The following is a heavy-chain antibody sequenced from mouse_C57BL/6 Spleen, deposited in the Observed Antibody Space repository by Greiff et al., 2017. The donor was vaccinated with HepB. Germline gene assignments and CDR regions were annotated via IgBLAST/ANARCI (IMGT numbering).Heavy chain of an antibody. CDR2: ISGGGGNT. D-gene: IGHD1-1*01. V-gene: IGHV5-9*01. Sequence: EVKLLESGGGLVKPGGSLKLSCAASGFTFSSYTMSWVRQTPEKRLEWVATISGGGGNTYYPDSVKGRFTISRDNAKNTLYLQMSSLRSEDTALYYCARHGLRISMDYWGQGTSVTVSS. CDR3: ARHGLRISMDY. CDR1: GFTFSSYT. J-gene: IGHJ4*01.